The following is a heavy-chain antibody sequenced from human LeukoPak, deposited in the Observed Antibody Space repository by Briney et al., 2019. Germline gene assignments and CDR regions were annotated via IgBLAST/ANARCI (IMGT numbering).Heavy chain of an antibody. J-gene: IGHJ4*02. V-gene: IGHV3-11*01. CDR3: AREGYYYDSSGYSPSFDY. Sequence: GRSMRLSSAAYGFTFSNYYMSWNRQAQGKVLEWVSYISSSGSTIYYAASVKGRFTISRDNAKNSLYLQMNSLRAEDTAVYYCAREGYYYDSSGYSPSFDYWGQGTLVTVSS. CDR1: GFTFSNYY. CDR2: ISSSGSTI. D-gene: IGHD3-22*01.